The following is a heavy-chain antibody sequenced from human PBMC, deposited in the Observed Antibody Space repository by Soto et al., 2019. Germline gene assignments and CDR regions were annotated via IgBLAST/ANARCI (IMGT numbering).Heavy chain of an antibody. J-gene: IGHJ6*02. CDR3: ARNSPIVVVTANPYYYYGMDV. CDR2: IIPIFGTA. Sequence: SVKVSCKASGGTFSSYAISWVRQAPGQGLEWMGGIIPIFGTANYAQKFQGRVTITADESTSTAYMELSSLRSEDTAVYYCARNSPIVVVTANPYYYYGMDVWGQGTTVTVSS. D-gene: IGHD2-21*02. V-gene: IGHV1-69*13. CDR1: GGTFSSYA.